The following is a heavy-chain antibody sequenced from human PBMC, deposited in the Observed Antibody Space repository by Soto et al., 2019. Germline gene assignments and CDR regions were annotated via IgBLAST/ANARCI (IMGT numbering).Heavy chain of an antibody. CDR3: ARDYLYACGI. Sequence: EVQLVESGGGLVQPGGSLRLSCAASGFTFSSYTMNWVRQAPGKGLEWISYIRSSTSITSYTDSVKGRFTISTDNAKNSLYLQMNSLTDDDTAVYDCARDYLYACGIWGQGTMVTVSS. CDR2: IRSSTSIT. CDR1: GFTFSSYT. V-gene: IGHV3-48*02. J-gene: IGHJ3*02.